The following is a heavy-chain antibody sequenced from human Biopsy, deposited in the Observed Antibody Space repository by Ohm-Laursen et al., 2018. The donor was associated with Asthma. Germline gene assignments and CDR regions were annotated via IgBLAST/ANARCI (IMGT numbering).Heavy chain of an antibody. CDR2: ISAYNGNT. CDR1: GYTFTSYG. Sequence: SSVKVSCKASGYTFTSYGISWVRQAPGHGLEWMGWISAYNGNTNYAQKLQGRVTMTTDTSTSTAYLELRSLRSDDAAVYYWARDGPVGAPSDYWGQGTLVTVSS. D-gene: IGHD1-26*01. J-gene: IGHJ4*02. CDR3: ARDGPVGAPSDY. V-gene: IGHV1-18*04.